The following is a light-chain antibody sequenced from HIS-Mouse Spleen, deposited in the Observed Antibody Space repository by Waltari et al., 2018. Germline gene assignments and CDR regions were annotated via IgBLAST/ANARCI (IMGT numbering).Light chain of an antibody. CDR3: YSTDSSGNHRV. CDR1: AFPQQY. J-gene: IGLJ2*01. V-gene: IGLV3-10*01. CDR2: EDS. Sequence: SYELTQPPSVSVSPGQTARLTFSGHAFPQQYAYWYQQKSGQSPVLVIYEDSKRPAGIPERFSGSSSGTMATLTISGAQVEDEADYYCYSTDSSGNHRVFGGGTKLTVL.